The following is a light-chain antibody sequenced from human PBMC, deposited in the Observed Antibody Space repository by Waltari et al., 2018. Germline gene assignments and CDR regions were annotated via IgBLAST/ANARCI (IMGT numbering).Light chain of an antibody. CDR1: QSVGNN. Sequence: EVVMTQSPATLPVSPGERVTLFCRASQSVGNNVAWYQQKPGQAPRLLIYVASTRATGVPDRFSGSGSGTEFTLTVTSLQSEDFAVYYCQQYNNWPPLTFGGGTKVDLK. V-gene: IGKV3-15*01. CDR3: QQYNNWPPLT. J-gene: IGKJ4*01. CDR2: VAS.